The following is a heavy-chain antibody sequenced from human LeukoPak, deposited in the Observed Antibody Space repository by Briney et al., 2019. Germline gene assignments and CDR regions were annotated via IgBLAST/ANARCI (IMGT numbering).Heavy chain of an antibody. J-gene: IGHJ4*02. CDR3: VGGRSFDY. D-gene: IGHD3-16*01. CDR1: GFTFSTYS. Sequence: GGSLRLSCAASGFTFSTYSMNWVRQAPGKGLEWASYIISTSSTIYYADSVKGRFTISRDNAKNSLYLQMNSLRDEDTAVYYCVGGRSFDYWGQGTLVTVSS. V-gene: IGHV3-48*02. CDR2: IISTSSTI.